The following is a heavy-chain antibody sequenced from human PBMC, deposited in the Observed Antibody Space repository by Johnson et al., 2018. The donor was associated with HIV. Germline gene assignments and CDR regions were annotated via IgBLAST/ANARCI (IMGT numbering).Heavy chain of an antibody. CDR1: GFTFSSYA. V-gene: IGHV3-30*04. J-gene: IGHJ3*02. CDR2: ISYDGSNK. Sequence: QVQLVESGGGVVQPGGSLRLSCAASGFTFSSYAMHWVRQAPGKGLEWVAFISYDGSNKYYADSVKGRFTISRDNSKNTLYLQMNSLRAEDTAVYYCAREWDPRTPDAFDIWGQGTMVTVSS. D-gene: IGHD1-26*01. CDR3: AREWDPRTPDAFDI.